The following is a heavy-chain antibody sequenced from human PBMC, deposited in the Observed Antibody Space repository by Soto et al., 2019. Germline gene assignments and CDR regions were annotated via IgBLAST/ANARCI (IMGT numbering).Heavy chain of an antibody. V-gene: IGHV3-23*01. CDR1: GFAFSSQD. Sequence: EVQLMESGGDLVLPGKSLRLSCVASGFAFSSQDMTWVRQVPGKGLDWVASISGSGGRTFFADSVKGRFTISRDNSQNTLYLQMTSLRVEDTAIYYCTTIHATPPFRRAFDVWGQGTMVTVSS. CDR2: ISGSGGRT. J-gene: IGHJ3*01. D-gene: IGHD3-10*01. CDR3: TTIHATPPFRRAFDV.